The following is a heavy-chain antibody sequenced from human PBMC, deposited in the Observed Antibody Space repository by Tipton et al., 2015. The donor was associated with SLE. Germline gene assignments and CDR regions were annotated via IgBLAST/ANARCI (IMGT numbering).Heavy chain of an antibody. CDR3: ARSPFNYGAY. Sequence: TLSLTCTVSGHSISNGDYYWNWIRQPPGKGLEWIGEINHSGRTNYNSSLKSRVTISIDTSKNQLSLRLTSVTAADTAVYFCARSPFNYGAYWGQGTLVTISS. CDR2: INHSGRT. CDR1: GHSISNGDYY. D-gene: IGHD4-17*01. J-gene: IGHJ4*02. V-gene: IGHV4-34*01.